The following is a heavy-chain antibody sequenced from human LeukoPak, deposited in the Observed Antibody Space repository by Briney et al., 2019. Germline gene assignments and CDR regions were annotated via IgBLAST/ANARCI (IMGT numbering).Heavy chain of an antibody. D-gene: IGHD3-22*01. CDR2: ISSNGGST. CDR1: GFTFSSYA. Sequence: GGSLRLSCAASGFTFSSYAMHWVRQAPGKGLEYVSAISSNGGSTYYANSVKGRFTISRDNSKNTLYLQMGSLRAEDMAVYYCARVDDSSGYHFQGFDYWGQGTLVTVSS. CDR3: ARVDDSSGYHFQGFDY. V-gene: IGHV3-64*01. J-gene: IGHJ4*02.